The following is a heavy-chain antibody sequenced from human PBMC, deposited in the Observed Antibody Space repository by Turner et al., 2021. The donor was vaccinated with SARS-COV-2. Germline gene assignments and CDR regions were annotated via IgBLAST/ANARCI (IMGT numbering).Heavy chain of an antibody. CDR2: VFHTEST. Sequence: QLQLQESGPRLVKPSGTLSLTCAVSGGHINHNLYSWGWIRQPPGKGLEWIGRVFHTESTYYKSSLKRRVAISIDTSKNHFSLRLNSVTAADTVVYYCARHEVNSYDASGYSTSPWGQGILVTVSS. CDR1: GGHINHNLYS. V-gene: IGHV4-39*01. CDR3: ARHEVNSYDASGYSTSP. J-gene: IGHJ5*02. D-gene: IGHD3-22*01.